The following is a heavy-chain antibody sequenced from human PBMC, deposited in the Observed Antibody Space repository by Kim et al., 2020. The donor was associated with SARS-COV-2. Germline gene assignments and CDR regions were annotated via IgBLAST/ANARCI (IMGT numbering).Heavy chain of an antibody. CDR2: LNPNSGGT. J-gene: IGHJ5*02. D-gene: IGHD3-22*01. CDR3: ARRASITMIVVVYNWFDP. V-gene: IGHV1-2*02. Sequence: ASVKVSCKASGYTFTGYYMHWVRQAPGQGLEWMGWLNPNSGGTNYAQKFQGRVTMTRDTSISTAYMELSRLRSDDTAVYYCARRASITMIVVVYNWFDPWGQGTLVTVSS. CDR1: GYTFTGYY.